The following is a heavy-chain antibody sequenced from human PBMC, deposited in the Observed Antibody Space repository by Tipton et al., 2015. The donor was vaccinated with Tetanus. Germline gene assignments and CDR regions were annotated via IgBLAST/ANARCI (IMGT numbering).Heavy chain of an antibody. J-gene: IGHJ4*02. D-gene: IGHD1-26*01. CDR2: VSAYNGRT. Sequence: QLVQSGAEVKKPGASVKVSCKASGYTFTGYYIHWVRQAPGQGLEWMGWVSAYNGRTNYAQKVRDRVTMTTDTSTSTAYMELRSLRSDDTALYYCARDVRAEMGFDYWGRGTRVTVSS. CDR3: ARDVRAEMGFDY. CDR1: GYTFTGYY. V-gene: IGHV1-18*04.